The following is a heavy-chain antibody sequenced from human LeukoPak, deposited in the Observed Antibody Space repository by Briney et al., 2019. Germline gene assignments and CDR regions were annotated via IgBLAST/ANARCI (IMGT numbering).Heavy chain of an antibody. J-gene: IGHJ5*02. Sequence: SETLSLTCTVSGGSISSYYWSWIRQPPGKGLEWIGYIYYSGSTNYNPSLKSRVTISVDTSKNQFSLKLSSVTAADTAVYYCARVVVGDIINWFDPWGQGTLVTVSS. D-gene: IGHD2-21*01. CDR2: IYYSGST. V-gene: IGHV4-59*01. CDR1: GGSISSYY. CDR3: ARVVVGDIINWFDP.